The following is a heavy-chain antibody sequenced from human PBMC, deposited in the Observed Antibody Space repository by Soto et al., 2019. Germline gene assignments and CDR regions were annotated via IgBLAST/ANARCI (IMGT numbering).Heavy chain of an antibody. Sequence: GGSLRLACTASGFTFSSYSMTWVRQAPGKGLEWVSTISPSGDNTYYADSVKGRFTISRDNSKNTLYVQMNSLRAEDTAIYYCAKLPAPTSGRGLIACWGQGTLVTVSS. CDR1: GFTFSSYS. D-gene: IGHD6-19*01. V-gene: IGHV3-23*01. CDR2: ISPSGDNT. J-gene: IGHJ4*02. CDR3: AKLPAPTSGRGLIAC.